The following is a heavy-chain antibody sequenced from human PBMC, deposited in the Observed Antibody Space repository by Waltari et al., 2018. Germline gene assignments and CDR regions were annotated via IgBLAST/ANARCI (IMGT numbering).Heavy chain of an antibody. CDR2: IKADGSEQ. Sequence: EVQLVASGGTLVQPGGSLRLPCAAPGFTFRGCWRTWVRQAPGKGLEWVANIKADGSEQYYVDSVRGRFTISRDNAENSLYLQMNSLIADDTAVYYCARGSAYYVRVWDYWGQGTLVTVSS. D-gene: IGHD3-16*01. V-gene: IGHV3-7*03. J-gene: IGHJ4*02. CDR3: ARGSAYYVRVWDY. CDR1: GFTFRGCW.